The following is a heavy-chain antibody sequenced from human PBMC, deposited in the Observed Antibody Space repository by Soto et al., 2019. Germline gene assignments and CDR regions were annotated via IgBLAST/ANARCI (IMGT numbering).Heavy chain of an antibody. CDR2: ISGSGGST. Sequence: EVQLLESGGDLVQPGGSLRLSCAASGFTFSSYTMSWVRQAPGKGLEWVSVISGSGGSTYYADSVKGRFTISRDNSKNTLYLQMNSLRAEDTAVYYCARSLDTLRGYSYGPRFDYWGQGTLVTVSS. J-gene: IGHJ4*02. D-gene: IGHD5-18*01. V-gene: IGHV3-23*01. CDR1: GFTFSSYT. CDR3: ARSLDTLRGYSYGPRFDY.